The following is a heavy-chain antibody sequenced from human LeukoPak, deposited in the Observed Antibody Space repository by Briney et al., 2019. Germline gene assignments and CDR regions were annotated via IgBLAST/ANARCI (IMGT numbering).Heavy chain of an antibody. CDR2: IYSGGST. V-gene: IGHV3-53*01. Sequence: PGGSLRLSCAASGFTVSSNYMSWVRQAPGKGLEWVSVIYSGGSTYFADSVKGRFTISRDNSKNTLYLQMNSLRAEDTAVYYCAKDAAPHYCSGGSCFLESYLDYWGQGTLVTVSS. J-gene: IGHJ4*02. CDR3: AKDAAPHYCSGGSCFLESYLDY. CDR1: GFTVSSNY. D-gene: IGHD2-15*01.